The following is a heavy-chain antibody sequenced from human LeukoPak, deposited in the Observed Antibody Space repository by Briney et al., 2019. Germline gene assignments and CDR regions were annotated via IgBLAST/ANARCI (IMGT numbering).Heavy chain of an antibody. CDR2: IKQDASEK. CDR3: ARDFRFHDDY. J-gene: IGHJ4*02. V-gene: IGHV3-7*01. Sequence: GGTLRLSCAASGFTLGRVTWVRQAPGKGLEWVGNIKQDASEKYYMDSVKGRFTVSRDNAKNSVYLEMNSLRVEDTAVYYCARDFRFHDDYWGQGTLVTVSS. CDR1: GFTLGR.